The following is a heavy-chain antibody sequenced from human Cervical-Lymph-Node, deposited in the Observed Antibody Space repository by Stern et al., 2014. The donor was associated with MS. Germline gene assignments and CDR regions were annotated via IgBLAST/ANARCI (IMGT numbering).Heavy chain of an antibody. CDR1: GFSLSSLG. Sequence: VQLVESGGGVVQPGRSLRLSCAVSGFSLSSLGMHWVRQAPGKGLERVAVISFVGSNARYGDSVKGRFSISRDISNNTLYLQMNSLRPEDTALYYCLGVGDAMHVWGQGTTVIVSS. CDR3: LGVGDAMHV. CDR2: ISFVGSNA. V-gene: IGHV3-30*03. J-gene: IGHJ6*02.